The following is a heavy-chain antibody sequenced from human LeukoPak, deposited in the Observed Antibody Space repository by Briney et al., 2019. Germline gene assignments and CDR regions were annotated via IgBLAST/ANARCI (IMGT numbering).Heavy chain of an antibody. V-gene: IGHV3-9*01. CDR3: AKDIAAANYGMDV. Sequence: GRSLRLSCAASGFTFDDHAMHWVRQAPGKGLEWVSGISWNSGSIGYADSVKGRFTISRDNAKNSLYLQMNSLRAEDTALYYCAKDIAAANYGMDVWGQGTTVTVSS. CDR2: ISWNSGSI. J-gene: IGHJ6*02. CDR1: GFTFDDHA. D-gene: IGHD6-13*01.